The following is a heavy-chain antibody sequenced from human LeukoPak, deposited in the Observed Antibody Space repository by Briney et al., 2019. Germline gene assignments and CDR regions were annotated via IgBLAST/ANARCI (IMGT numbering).Heavy chain of an antibody. CDR3: ARGFGAVNRGPSFDY. D-gene: IGHD3-16*01. V-gene: IGHV4-59*01. CDR2: IHYSGST. CDR1: GGSIRSYY. J-gene: IGHJ4*02. Sequence: SETLSLTCTVSGGSIRSYYWSWLRQPPGKGLEWIGSIHYSGSTNYNPSLKSRVTISVDTSENQFSLKLSSMTAADTAVYYCARGFGAVNRGPSFDYWGQGTLVTVSS.